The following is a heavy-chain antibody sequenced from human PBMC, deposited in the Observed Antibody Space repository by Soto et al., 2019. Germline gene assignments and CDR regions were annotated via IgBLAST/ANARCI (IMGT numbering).Heavy chain of an antibody. V-gene: IGHV4-59*01. J-gene: IGHJ4*02. CDR1: GGSMRSYY. CDR3: AREYAFSSDY. D-gene: IGHD2-2*01. Sequence: PSETLSLTCSVSGGSMRSYYWSWIRQPPGKGLEWIGYIHDSGITDYNPSLKSRATISIDTFRNQISLNLHSVTAAGTAVYYCAREYAFSSDYWGQGTVVTVSS. CDR2: IHDSGIT.